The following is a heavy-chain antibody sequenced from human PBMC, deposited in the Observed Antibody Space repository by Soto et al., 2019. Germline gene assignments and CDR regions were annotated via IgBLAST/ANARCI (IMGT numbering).Heavy chain of an antibody. CDR1: GFTFSNYA. J-gene: IGHJ4*02. Sequence: VQLLQSGGGLIQPGGSLRLSCTTSGFTFSNYAMTWVRQAPGKGLEGVSVITGSGDVSYVTDRFKGRFTVSRDNSRNTLFLDMSRLRADHTAVYFCAKAQEASGNVNPYLDYWGQGIRVTVSP. V-gene: IGHV3-23*01. CDR3: AKAQEASGNVNPYLDY. D-gene: IGHD2-15*01. CDR2: ITGSGDVS.